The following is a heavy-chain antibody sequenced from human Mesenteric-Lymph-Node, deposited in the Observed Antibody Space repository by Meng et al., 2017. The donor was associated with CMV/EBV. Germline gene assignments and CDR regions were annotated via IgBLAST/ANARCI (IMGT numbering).Heavy chain of an antibody. CDR3: ARGSYALSNTPDY. J-gene: IGHJ4*02. Sequence: SCAASGFTFSSYWMHWVRQAPGKGLVWVSRINSDGSTYYADSVMGRFTISRDNAKNTLYLQMNSLRAEDTAVYYCARGSYALSNTPDYWGQGTLVTVSS. CDR2: INSDGST. CDR1: GFTFSSYW. D-gene: IGHD2-15*01. V-gene: IGHV3-74*01.